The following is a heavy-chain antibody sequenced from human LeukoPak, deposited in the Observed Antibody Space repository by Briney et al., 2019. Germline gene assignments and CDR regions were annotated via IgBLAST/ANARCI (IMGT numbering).Heavy chain of an antibody. Sequence: GGSLRLSCAASGFTFSNAWMSWVRQAPGKGLEWVANIRRDGSQKHYVDSVEGRFTISRDNAKNSLYLQMNSLRAEDTAVYYCAREVAITMVRGVPRLFDYWGQGTLVTVSS. D-gene: IGHD3-10*01. CDR3: AREVAITMVRGVPRLFDY. J-gene: IGHJ4*02. V-gene: IGHV3-7*01. CDR2: IRRDGSQK. CDR1: GFTFSNAW.